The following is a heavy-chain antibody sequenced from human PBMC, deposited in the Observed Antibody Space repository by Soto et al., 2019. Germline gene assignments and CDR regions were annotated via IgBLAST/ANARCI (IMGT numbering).Heavy chain of an antibody. D-gene: IGHD2-15*01. CDR3: ATVQAGYCSGGSCRNWFDP. CDR2: FDPEDGET. V-gene: IGHV1-24*01. J-gene: IGHJ5*02. CDR1: GYTLTELS. Sequence: GASVKVSCKVSGYTLTELSMHWARQAPGKGLEWMGGFDPEDGETIYAQKFQGRVTMTEDTSTDTAYMELSSLRSEDTAVYYCATVQAGYCSGGSCRNWFDPWGQGTLVTSPQ.